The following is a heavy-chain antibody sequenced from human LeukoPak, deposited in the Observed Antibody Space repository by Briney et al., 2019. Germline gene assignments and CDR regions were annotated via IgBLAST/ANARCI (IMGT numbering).Heavy chain of an antibody. D-gene: IGHD3-22*01. V-gene: IGHV1-18*01. Sequence: ASVKVSCKPSGYIFAHNGISWVRQAPGQGPEWMGWISAYNGDTNYAQNFQGRVTMTRDTSTSTVYMELRSLGSDDTAVYYCARGARGYYDSSGYYQNWGQGTLVTVSS. CDR2: ISAYNGDT. J-gene: IGHJ4*02. CDR1: GYIFAHNG. CDR3: ARGARGYYDSSGYYQN.